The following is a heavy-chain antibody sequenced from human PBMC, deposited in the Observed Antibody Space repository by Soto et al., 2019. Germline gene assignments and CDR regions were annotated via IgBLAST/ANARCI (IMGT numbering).Heavy chain of an antibody. CDR3: AGLRSGSRLITIFGFFGGFDP. CDR1: AGSISSSNW. J-gene: IGHJ5*02. Sequence: QVQLQESGPGLVKPSGTLFLTCAVSAGSISSSNWWSWVRQPPGKGLEWIWEIYHSGSTNYNPSLESRVNISVDKSKDVFTRKVSAVTGAATSVYYCAGLRSGSRLITIFGFFGGFDPWGQGTLVTVSS. D-gene: IGHD3-3*01. V-gene: IGHV4-4*02. CDR2: IYHSGST.